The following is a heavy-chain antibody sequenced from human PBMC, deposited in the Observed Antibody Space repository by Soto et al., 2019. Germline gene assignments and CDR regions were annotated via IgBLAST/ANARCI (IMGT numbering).Heavy chain of an antibody. V-gene: IGHV4-39*01. CDR2: FYYSGST. Sequence: LSLTCTVSGGSIRSSSFYWGWIRQPPGRGLEWIGGFYYSGSTYYNPSLKSRVTISVDTSKNQFSLNLSSVTAADTAVYYCARRFYDGNEGFNYWGQGTLVTVSS. D-gene: IGHD5-12*01. CDR3: ARRFYDGNEGFNY. CDR1: GGSIRSSSFY. J-gene: IGHJ4*02.